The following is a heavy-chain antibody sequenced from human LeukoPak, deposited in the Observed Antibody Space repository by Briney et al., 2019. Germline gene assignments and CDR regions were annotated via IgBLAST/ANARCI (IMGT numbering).Heavy chain of an antibody. D-gene: IGHD1-26*01. J-gene: IGHJ5*02. CDR1: GYTFTSYD. CDR3: AAVQLKLYSGSYQNWFDP. CDR2: MNPNSGNT. V-gene: IGHV1-8*01. Sequence: ASVKVSCKASGYTFTSYDINWVRQATGQGLEGMGWMNPNSGNTGYAQKFQGRVTMTRNTSISTAYMELSSLRSEDTAVYYCAAVQLKLYSGSYQNWFDPWGQGTLVTVSS.